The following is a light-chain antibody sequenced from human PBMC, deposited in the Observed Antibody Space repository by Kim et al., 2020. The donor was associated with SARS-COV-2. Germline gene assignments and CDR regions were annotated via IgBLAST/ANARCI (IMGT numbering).Light chain of an antibody. CDR2: DTY. CDR1: TGPVSRDHW. Sequence: GGTLTVPSCSGTGPVSRDHWPDWFQQRPGQVPKTLIDDTYNKLAWTPARFSSSLLGGKAALTLSGAQPEDEAGYYCLLSYGTRRTVFGGGTQLTVL. J-gene: IGLJ3*02. CDR3: LLSYGTRRTV. V-gene: IGLV7-46*01.